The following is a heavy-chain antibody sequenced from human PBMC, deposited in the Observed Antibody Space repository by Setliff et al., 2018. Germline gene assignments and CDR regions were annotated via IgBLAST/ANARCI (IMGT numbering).Heavy chain of an antibody. J-gene: IGHJ4*02. D-gene: IGHD2-21*01. CDR2: IYWNDEK. V-gene: IGHV2-5*01. CDR1: GFSLSTSLVG. Sequence: SGPTLVNPTQTLTLTCTFSGFSLSTSLVGVGWIRQPPGKALEWLALIYWNDEKRYSPSLKSRLTITKDTSKNQVVLTMTNMDPGDTATYYCAHIAGGGNSPRHDYWGQGTLVTVSS. CDR3: AHIAGGGNSPRHDY.